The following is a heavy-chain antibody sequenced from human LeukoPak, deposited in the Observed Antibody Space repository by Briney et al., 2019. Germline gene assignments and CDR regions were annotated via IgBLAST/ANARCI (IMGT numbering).Heavy chain of an antibody. CDR1: GFTFISYN. CDR3: ARGEAAAGTGRLDY. V-gene: IGHV3-21*01. J-gene: IGHJ4*02. Sequence: PGGSLRLSCAASGFTFISYNMNWVRQAPGKGLEWVSCINSGSSYIYYADSVKGRFTISRDNAKNSLYLQMNSLRAEDTGVYYCARGEAAAGTGRLDYWGQGTLVTVSS. CDR2: INSGSSYI. D-gene: IGHD6-13*01.